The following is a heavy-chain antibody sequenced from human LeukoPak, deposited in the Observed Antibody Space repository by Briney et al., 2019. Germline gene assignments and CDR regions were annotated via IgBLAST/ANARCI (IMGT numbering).Heavy chain of an antibody. CDR3: ARLRTYYYGSGSYCPPLDP. J-gene: IGHJ5*02. CDR2: IKQDGSER. Sequence: GRSLRLSCAASGFTFSSYAMHWVRQAPGKGLEWVANIKQDGSERYYVDSVKGRFTISRDNAKNSLYLQMNSLRAEDTAVYYCARLRTYYYGSGSYCPPLDPWGQGTLVTVSS. V-gene: IGHV3-7*01. CDR1: GFTFSSYA. D-gene: IGHD3-10*01.